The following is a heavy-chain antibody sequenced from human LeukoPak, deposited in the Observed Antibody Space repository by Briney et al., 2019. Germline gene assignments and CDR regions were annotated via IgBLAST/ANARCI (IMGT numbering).Heavy chain of an antibody. Sequence: SVKVSCKASGYTFTGYYMHWVRQAPGQGLEWLGGIIPMIATASYSQKFQGRVSINADKSTNTVYMELSSLKLEDTAVYYCARGAGWLYDWGQGTLVIVS. CDR2: IIPMIATA. D-gene: IGHD3-22*01. CDR1: GYTFTGYY. V-gene: IGHV1-69*06. CDR3: ARGAGWLYD. J-gene: IGHJ4*02.